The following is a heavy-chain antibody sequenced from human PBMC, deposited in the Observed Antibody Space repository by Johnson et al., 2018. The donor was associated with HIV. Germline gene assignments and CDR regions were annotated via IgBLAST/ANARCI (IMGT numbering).Heavy chain of an antibody. J-gene: IGHJ3*02. V-gene: IGHV3-20*04. CDR1: GFKLYEYD. D-gene: IGHD3-22*01. CDR3: ARAMYYYDTSGYLIRPRAFDI. Sequence: VLLVESGGDVVRPGGSLRISCVASGFKLYEYDVSWVRQVPGKGLEWVSGITWSGGVTTYADSVKGRFTVSSDNAKNSLYLQMNSLRAEDTALYYCARAMYYYDTSGYLIRPRAFDIWGQGTVITVSS. CDR2: ITWSGGVT.